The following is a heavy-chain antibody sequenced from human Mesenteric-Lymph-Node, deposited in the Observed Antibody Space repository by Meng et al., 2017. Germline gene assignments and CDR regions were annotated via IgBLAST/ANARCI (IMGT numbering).Heavy chain of an antibody. D-gene: IGHD6-19*01. CDR2: INHSGST. Sequence: QVQPQEWGAGLLKPSETLSLTCAVYGGSFSGYYWSWIRQPPGKGLEWIGEINHSGSTNYNPSLKSRVTISVDTSKNQFSLKLSSVTAADTAVYYCARVGQWLPIDYWGQGTLVTVSS. CDR1: GGSFSGYY. J-gene: IGHJ4*02. CDR3: ARVGQWLPIDY. V-gene: IGHV4-34*01.